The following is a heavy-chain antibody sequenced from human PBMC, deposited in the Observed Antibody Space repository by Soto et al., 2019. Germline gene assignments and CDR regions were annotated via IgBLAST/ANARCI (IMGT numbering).Heavy chain of an antibody. D-gene: IGHD6-19*01. V-gene: IGHV3-66*01. Sequence: EVQLVESGGGLVQPGGSLRLSCAASGFTVSHNYMTWVRQAPGKGLEWVSVIYSGGSTYYADSVKGRFTISRDNSKNMVYLQMNSLRVEDTAVFYCASGAGSAIFGYWGQGTLVTVSS. CDR1: GFTVSHNY. CDR2: IYSGGST. CDR3: ASGAGSAIFGY. J-gene: IGHJ4*02.